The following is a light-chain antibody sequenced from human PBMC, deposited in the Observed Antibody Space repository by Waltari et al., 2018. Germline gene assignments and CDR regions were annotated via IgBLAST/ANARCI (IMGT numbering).Light chain of an antibody. J-gene: IGLJ3*02. CDR3: AAWDDSLSDWV. CDR2: RHN. CDR1: SSNIGINY. V-gene: IGLV1-47*01. Sequence: QSVLTQPPSASGTPGQTVTISCSGSSSNIGINYVYWYQQFPGTAPKLLIYRHNQRPSGVPDRFSGSKSGTSASLAISGLRSEDGADYYCAAWDDSLSDWVFGGGTKLTVL.